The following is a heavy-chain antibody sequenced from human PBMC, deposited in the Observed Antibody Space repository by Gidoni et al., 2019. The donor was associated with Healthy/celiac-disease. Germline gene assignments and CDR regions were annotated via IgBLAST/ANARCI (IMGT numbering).Heavy chain of an antibody. CDR2: ISGSGSST. D-gene: IGHD6-19*01. CDR1: GFLFSSYA. V-gene: IGHV3-23*04. J-gene: IGHJ4*02. CDR3: AKDSYSSGRYWYYFDY. Sequence: VQLVESGGGLVQPGGSLSTSCAASGFLFSSYAMSWVRQAQGKGLAWVSVISGSGSSTYYANSVKGRFTISRDDSKNTLYLQMNSLRAEDTAVYYCAKDSYSSGRYWYYFDYWGQGTLVTVSS.